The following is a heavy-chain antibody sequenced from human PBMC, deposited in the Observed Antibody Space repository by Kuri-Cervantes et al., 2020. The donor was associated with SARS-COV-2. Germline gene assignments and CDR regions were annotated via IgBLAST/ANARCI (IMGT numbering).Heavy chain of an antibody. CDR3: ARRPREEDHSFHWYFDL. Sequence: ETLSLTCTVSGYSISSGYYWGRIRQPPGKGLEWIGSIYHSGGTYYNPSLKSRVTISLDTSKNQFSLRLRSVTAADTAMYYCARRPREEDHSFHWYFDLWGRGTLVTVSS. J-gene: IGHJ2*01. V-gene: IGHV4-38-2*02. D-gene: IGHD5-18*01. CDR1: GYSISSGYY. CDR2: IYHSGGT.